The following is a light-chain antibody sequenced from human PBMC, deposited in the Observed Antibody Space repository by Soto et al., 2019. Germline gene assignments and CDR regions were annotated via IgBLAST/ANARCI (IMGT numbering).Light chain of an antibody. Sequence: DIQMTQSPSSLSASVGDRVTITCRASQRLSNYLNWYQHKPGKAPKLLIYAASSLQSGVPSKFSGSGSGTDFTLTISNLQPEDFATYYCQQSYSTPWTFGQGTKVEIK. V-gene: IGKV1-39*01. CDR3: QQSYSTPWT. CDR1: QRLSNY. CDR2: AAS. J-gene: IGKJ1*01.